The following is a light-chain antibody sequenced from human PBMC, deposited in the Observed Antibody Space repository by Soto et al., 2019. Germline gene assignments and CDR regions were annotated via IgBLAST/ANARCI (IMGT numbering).Light chain of an antibody. CDR3: SSYTSSSLDV. V-gene: IGLV2-14*01. J-gene: IGLJ1*01. CDR2: DVR. Sequence: QSALTQPASVSGSPGQSITISCTGTSSDVGGYNYVSWYQQHPGKAPKLMISDVRNRPSGVSNRFSGSKSGNTASLTISELQAEDEADYYCSSYTSSSLDVFGTGTKLTVL. CDR1: SSDVGGYNY.